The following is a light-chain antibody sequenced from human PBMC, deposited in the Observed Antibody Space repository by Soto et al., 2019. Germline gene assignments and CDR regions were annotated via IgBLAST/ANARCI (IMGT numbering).Light chain of an antibody. CDR3: QQYGSSPWT. Sequence: EIVLTQSPGTLSLSPGERATLSCRASQSVSSSYLAWYQQNPGQAPRPLIYGASSRAIGIPDRFSGSGSATDFTLTISRLEPEDFAVYYCQQYGSSPWTFGQGTKVEIK. CDR2: GAS. V-gene: IGKV3-20*01. J-gene: IGKJ1*01. CDR1: QSVSSSY.